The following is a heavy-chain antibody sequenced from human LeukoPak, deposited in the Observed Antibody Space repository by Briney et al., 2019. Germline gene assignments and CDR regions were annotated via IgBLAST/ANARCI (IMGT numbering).Heavy chain of an antibody. CDR2: ISWNSGSI. CDR3: AKDMVSGIVGANFDY. CDR1: GFTFDDYA. V-gene: IGHV3-9*03. Sequence: GRSLRLSCAASGFTFDDYAMHWVRQAPGEGLEWVSGISWNSGSIGYADSVKGRFTISRDNAKNSLYLQMNSLRAEDMALYYCAKDMVSGIVGANFDYWGQGTLVTVSS. J-gene: IGHJ4*02. D-gene: IGHD1-26*01.